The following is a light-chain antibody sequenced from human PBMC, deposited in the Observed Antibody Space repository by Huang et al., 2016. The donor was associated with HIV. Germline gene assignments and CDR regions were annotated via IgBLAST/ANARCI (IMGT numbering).Light chain of an antibody. Sequence: DIVMTQSPDSLAVSLGERATINCKSSQSVLYSSNNKHYLSWYQQKPGQPPKLLIDWASTRESGVPDRFSGSGSVTDFTLTISSLQAEDVAVYYCQQYYSTPLTFGGGTKVEIK. V-gene: IGKV4-1*01. CDR2: WAS. J-gene: IGKJ4*01. CDR1: QSVLYSSNNKHY. CDR3: QQYYSTPLT.